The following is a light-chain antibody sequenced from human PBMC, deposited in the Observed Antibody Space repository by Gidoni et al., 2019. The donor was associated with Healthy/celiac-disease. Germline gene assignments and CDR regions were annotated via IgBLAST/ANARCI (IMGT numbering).Light chain of an antibody. CDR3: QQYGSSPRT. CDR1: QSVSSSY. J-gene: IGKJ1*01. V-gene: IGKV3-20*01. CDR2: GAS. Sequence: IVLTQSPGLLSLSPGERATLSCRASQSVSSSYLAWYQQKPGPAPRLLIYGASSRATGSPDRFSGSGSGTDFTLTISRLEPEDFAVYYCQQYGSSPRTFXQXTKVEIK.